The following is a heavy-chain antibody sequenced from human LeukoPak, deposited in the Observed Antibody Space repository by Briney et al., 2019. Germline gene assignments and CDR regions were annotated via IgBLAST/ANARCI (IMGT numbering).Heavy chain of an antibody. Sequence: PGGSLRLSCAASGFTFSSYEMNWVRQAPGKGLEWVAYISNSGNTIYYADSVKGRFTISRDNAKNSLYLQMNTVRAEDTAVYYCARDLWFGESKDWGQGTLVTVSS. CDR2: ISNSGNTI. J-gene: IGHJ4*02. V-gene: IGHV3-48*03. CDR1: GFTFSSYE. D-gene: IGHD3-10*01. CDR3: ARDLWFGESKD.